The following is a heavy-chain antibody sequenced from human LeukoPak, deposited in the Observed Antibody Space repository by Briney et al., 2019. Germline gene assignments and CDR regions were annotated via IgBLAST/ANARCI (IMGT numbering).Heavy chain of an antibody. CDR3: ARDPIAAAGTPEYYFDY. CDR1: GFTFDDYA. Sequence: GGSLRLSCAASGFTFDDYAMHWVRQVPGKGLEWVSGISWNSAGIGYGDSVKGRFTISRDNSKNTLYLQMGSLRAEDMAVYYCARDPIAAAGTPEYYFDYWGQGTLATVSS. J-gene: IGHJ4*02. D-gene: IGHD6-13*01. CDR2: ISWNSAGI. V-gene: IGHV3-9*03.